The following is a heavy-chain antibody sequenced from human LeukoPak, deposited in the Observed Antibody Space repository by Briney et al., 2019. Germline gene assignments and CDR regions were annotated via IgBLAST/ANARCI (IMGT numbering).Heavy chain of an antibody. J-gene: IGHJ4*02. CDR1: GFTFSSYS. D-gene: IGHD1-26*01. CDR3: ARDSGSPKVGMAAFYYFDY. V-gene: IGHV3-48*01. CDR2: ISSSSSTI. Sequence: GGSLRLSCAASGFTFSSYSMNWVRQAPGKGLEWVSYISSSSSTIYYADSVKGRFTISRDNAKNSLYLQMNSLRAEDTAVYYCARDSGSPKVGMAAFYYFDYWGQGTLVTVSS.